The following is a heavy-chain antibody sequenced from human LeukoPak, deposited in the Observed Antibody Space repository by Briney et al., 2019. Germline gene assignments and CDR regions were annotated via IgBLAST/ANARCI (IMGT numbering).Heavy chain of an antibody. CDR3: VRGGQGDGHSADEGFDI. CDR2: TYYRSNWYN. CDR1: GDSLFSNSY. Sequence: SQTLSLTCAISGDSLFSNSYWNWIRQSPSRGLEWLGRTYYRSNWYNDYGVSVKSRININPDTSKNLFSLQLSSVTPEDTAVYYCVRGGQGDGHSADEGFDIWGQGTMVTVS. J-gene: IGHJ3*02. V-gene: IGHV6-1*01. D-gene: IGHD5-18*01.